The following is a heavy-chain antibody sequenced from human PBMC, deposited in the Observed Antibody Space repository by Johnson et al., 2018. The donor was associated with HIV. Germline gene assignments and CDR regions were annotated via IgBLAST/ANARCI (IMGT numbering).Heavy chain of an antibody. CDR2: IGYDGSNK. D-gene: IGHD1-26*01. CDR1: GFTFSNYG. CDR3: ARERVGDAFDI. J-gene: IGHJ3*02. V-gene: IGHV3-30*02. Sequence: QVQLVESGGGVVQPGGSPRLSCAASGFTFSNYGMHWVRQAPGKGLEWVAVIGYDGSNKYYADSVKGRLTVSRDNSKNTLYLQMNSLRAEDTALYYCARERVGDAFDIWGQGTMVTVSS.